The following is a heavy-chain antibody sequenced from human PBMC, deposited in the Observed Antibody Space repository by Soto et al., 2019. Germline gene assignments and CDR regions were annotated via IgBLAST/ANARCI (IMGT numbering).Heavy chain of an antibody. D-gene: IGHD3-3*01. J-gene: IGHJ6*02. V-gene: IGHV4-34*01. CDR2: INHSGST. CDR1: GGSFSGYY. CDR3: ARGRSRDTIFGVVIINYGMDV. Sequence: TSETLSLTCAVYGGSFSGYYWSWIRQPPGKGLEWIGEINHSGSTNYNPSLKSRVTISVDTSKNQFSLKLSSVTAADTAVYYCARGRSRDTIFGVVIINYGMDVWGQGTTVTVSS.